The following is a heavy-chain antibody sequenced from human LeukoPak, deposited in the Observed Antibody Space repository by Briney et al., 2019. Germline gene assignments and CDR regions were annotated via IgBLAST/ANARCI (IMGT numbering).Heavy chain of an antibody. CDR3: ARERADTLDI. CDR1: GFTFSSYG. J-gene: IGHJ3*02. Sequence: GGSLRLSCAASGFTFSSYGMHWVRQAPGKGLEWVSFSSTSGSTIFYADSVKGRFTISRDNAKNSLYLQMNSLRAEDTAVYYCARERADTLDIWGQGTMVTVSS. CDR2: SSTSGSTI. V-gene: IGHV3-48*04.